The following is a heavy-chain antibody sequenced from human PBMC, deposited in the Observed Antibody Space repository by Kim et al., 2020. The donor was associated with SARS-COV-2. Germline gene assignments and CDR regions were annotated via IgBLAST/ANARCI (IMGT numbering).Heavy chain of an antibody. J-gene: IGHJ4*02. D-gene: IGHD3-3*01. CDR1: GFTFSSYA. Sequence: GGSLRLSCAASGFTFSSYAMHWVRQAPGKGLEWVAVIWYDGSNKYYADSVKGRFTISRDNSKNTLYLQMNSLRAEDTAVYYCAKGGWSSYDFWSGNWGQGTLVTVSS. V-gene: IGHV3-33*06. CDR2: IWYDGSNK. CDR3: AKGGWSSYDFWSGN.